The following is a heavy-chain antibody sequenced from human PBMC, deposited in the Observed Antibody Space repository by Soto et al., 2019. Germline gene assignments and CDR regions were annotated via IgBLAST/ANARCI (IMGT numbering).Heavy chain of an antibody. CDR1: GFTFSSYA. D-gene: IGHD5-18*01. CDR2: ISYDGSNK. V-gene: IGHV3-30-3*01. J-gene: IGHJ6*02. Sequence: GGSLRLSCAASGFTFSSYAMHWVRQAPGKGLEWVAVISYDGSNKYYADSVKGRFTISRDNSKNTLYLQMNSLRAEDTAVYYCARDSGRGYWPHYYYYVMDVWGQGTTVTVSS. CDR3: ARDSGRGYWPHYYYYVMDV.